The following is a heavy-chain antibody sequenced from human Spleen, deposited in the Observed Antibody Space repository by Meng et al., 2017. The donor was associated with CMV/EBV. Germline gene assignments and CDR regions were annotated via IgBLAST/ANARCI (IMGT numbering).Heavy chain of an antibody. CDR3: ARVRHGGHLRYRDCDF. CDR2: ISYDGSNR. D-gene: IGHD3-16*01. J-gene: IGHJ4*02. Sequence: GESLRLSCAASGLTFGSYAMHWDRQAPGKGLEWVTVISYDGSNRYYADSVKGRFTISRDNSKNTLHLQMNSLRAEDTAVYYCARVRHGGHLRYRDCDFWGQGTLVTVSS. V-gene: IGHV3-30*04. CDR1: GLTFGSYA.